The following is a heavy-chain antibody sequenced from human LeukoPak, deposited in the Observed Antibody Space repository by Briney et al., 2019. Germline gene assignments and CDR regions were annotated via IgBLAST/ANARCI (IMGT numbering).Heavy chain of an antibody. D-gene: IGHD3-22*01. CDR1: GFSLSTSGMC. J-gene: IGHJ4*02. V-gene: IGHV2-70*11. CDR3: ARITGYDSSGYYVDY. CDR2: IDWDDDK. Sequence: SGPALVKPTQPLTLTCTFSGFSLSTSGMCLSWIRQPPGKALEWLARIDWDDDKYYSTSLKTRLTISKDTSKNQVVLTMTNMDPVDTATYYCARITGYDSSGYYVDYWGQGTLVSVSS.